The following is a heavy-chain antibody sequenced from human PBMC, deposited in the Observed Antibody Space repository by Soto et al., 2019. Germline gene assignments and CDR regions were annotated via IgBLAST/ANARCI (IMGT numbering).Heavy chain of an antibody. D-gene: IGHD5-12*01. J-gene: IGHJ6*02. Sequence: SEALSLTCTVSGDSIRSYYWTWIRQPPGKGLELIGYSYYSGSTRYNPSLKSRVTISVDMSKNQFSLKLSSVIAADTAVYYCARAYGGFDNGLDVWGQGTAVTVSS. V-gene: IGHV4-59*01. CDR3: ARAYGGFDNGLDV. CDR1: GDSIRSYY. CDR2: SYYSGST.